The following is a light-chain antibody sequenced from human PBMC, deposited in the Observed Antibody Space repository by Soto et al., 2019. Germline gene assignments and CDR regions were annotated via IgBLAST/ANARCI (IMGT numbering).Light chain of an antibody. CDR3: FSYTTSGRYV. CDR2: DVN. J-gene: IGLJ1*01. Sequence: QSVLTQPASVSGSPGQSVTIPCTGTSSDVGAYNYVSWYQHHPGKAPKLIIDDVNDRPSGISYRFSGSKSGTTASLTISGLQAEDEGDYFCFSYTTSGRYVFGTGTKLTVL. CDR1: SSDVGAYNY. V-gene: IGLV2-14*03.